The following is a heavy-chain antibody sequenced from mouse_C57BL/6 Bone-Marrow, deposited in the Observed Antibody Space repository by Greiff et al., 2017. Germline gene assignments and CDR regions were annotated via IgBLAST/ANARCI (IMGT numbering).Heavy chain of an antibody. CDR3: TGRTGLAY. CDR2: IDPENGDT. J-gene: IGHJ3*01. Sequence: EVQLQQSGAELVRPGASVKLSCTASGFNIKDDYMHWVKQRPEQGLEWIGWIDPENGDTEYASKFQGKATITADTSSNTAYLQLSSLTSEDTAVYYCTGRTGLAYWGQGTLVTVSA. CDR1: GFNIKDDY. V-gene: IGHV14-4*01. D-gene: IGHD4-1*01.